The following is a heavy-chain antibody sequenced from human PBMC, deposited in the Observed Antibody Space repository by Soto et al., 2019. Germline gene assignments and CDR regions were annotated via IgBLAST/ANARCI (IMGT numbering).Heavy chain of an antibody. CDR2: MNPNSGNT. CDR1: GYTFTIYD. Sequence: QVQLVQSGAEVKKPGASVNVSFKASGYTFTIYDINWVRQATGQGLEWLGWMNPNSGNTGYAQKFQDRVTMTRNTSKSTADMEMRSLRTEDTAVYSGTREKTSYGMDVWGQETTVTVSS. J-gene: IGHJ6*02. V-gene: IGHV1-8*01. CDR3: TREKTSYGMDV.